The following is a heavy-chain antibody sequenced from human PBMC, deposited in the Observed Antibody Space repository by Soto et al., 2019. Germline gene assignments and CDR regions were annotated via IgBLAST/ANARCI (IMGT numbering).Heavy chain of an antibody. J-gene: IGHJ6*02. CDR1: GFNLSSYA. Sequence: GSLRLCCASTGFNLSSYAMRWVRQAPGKWLEWVSAISGSGGITYYADSVKGRFTISRDNSKNTLYLQMNSLRAEDTAVYYCAGEWFLSLRYSYDYGMDGWGQGSTVTVS. CDR2: ISGSGGIT. CDR3: AGEWFLSLRYSYDYGMDG. D-gene: IGHD3-3*01. V-gene: IGHV3-23*01.